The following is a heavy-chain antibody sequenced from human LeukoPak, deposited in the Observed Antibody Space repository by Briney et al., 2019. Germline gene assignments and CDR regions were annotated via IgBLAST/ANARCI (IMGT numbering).Heavy chain of an antibody. CDR2: INPNSGGT. J-gene: IGHJ4*02. V-gene: IGHV1-2*02. CDR3: ARDSEREVDGSGTHYKANY. Sequence: AAVKVSCKASGYTFTGYYMHWVRQAPGQGLEWMGWINPNSGGTNYAQKFQGRVTMTRDTSISTAYMELSRLRSDDTAVYYCARDSEREVDGSGTHYKANYWGQGTLVTVTS. CDR1: GYTFTGYY. D-gene: IGHD3-10*01.